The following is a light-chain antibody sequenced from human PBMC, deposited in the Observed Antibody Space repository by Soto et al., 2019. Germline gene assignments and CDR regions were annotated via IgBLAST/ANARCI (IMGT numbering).Light chain of an antibody. CDR1: QSVRRSY. CDR3: QHHSSSSWT. CDR2: GAS. V-gene: IGKV3-20*01. J-gene: IGKJ1*01. Sequence: EIVLTQSPGTLSFSPGERVTLSCRASQSVRRSYFAWYQQRPGQAPSPLIYGASSRAIGIPDRFSGSGSGTDFTLTISSLQPDDFAVYYCQHHSSSSWTFGQGTKVEIK.